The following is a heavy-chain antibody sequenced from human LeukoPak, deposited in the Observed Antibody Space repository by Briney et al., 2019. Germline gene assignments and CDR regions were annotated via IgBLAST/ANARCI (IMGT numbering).Heavy chain of an antibody. CDR3: ARAQVGAPTDL. Sequence: GGSLRLSCAASGFPFSSYAMYWVRQAPGKGLVWVARIHGDGDNISYADSVRGRFTISRDNAKDTLYLHMNSLRPEDTAVYYCARAQVGAPTDLWGQGTLVTASS. J-gene: IGHJ5*02. CDR2: IHGDGDNI. V-gene: IGHV3-74*01. D-gene: IGHD1-26*01. CDR1: GFPFSSYA.